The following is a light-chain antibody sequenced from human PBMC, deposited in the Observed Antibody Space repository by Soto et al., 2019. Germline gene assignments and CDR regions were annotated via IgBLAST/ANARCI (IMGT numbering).Light chain of an antibody. Sequence: QSVLTQPPSTSGTPGQRVTISCSGSSSNIGSNTVNWYQQLPGAAPKLLIYSNDQRPSGVPDRLSGSKSGTSASLAFSGLQSEEEADYYCAAWDDSLNVVVFGGGTKLTVL. CDR3: AAWDDSLNVVV. V-gene: IGLV1-44*01. J-gene: IGLJ2*01. CDR2: SND. CDR1: SSNIGSNT.